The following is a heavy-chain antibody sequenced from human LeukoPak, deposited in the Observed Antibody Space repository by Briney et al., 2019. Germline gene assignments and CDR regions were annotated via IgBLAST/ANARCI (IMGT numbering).Heavy chain of an antibody. Sequence: GESLKISCKGSGYSFTSYWIAWVRQMPGKGLEWMGIVYPGDSSTRYSPSFEGQVTISADKSMSTAYLQWSSLKASDTAMYYCARNRGDNTFDYWGQGTLVTVSS. CDR2: VYPGDSST. V-gene: IGHV5-51*01. D-gene: IGHD3-10*01. J-gene: IGHJ4*02. CDR1: GYSFTSYW. CDR3: ARNRGDNTFDY.